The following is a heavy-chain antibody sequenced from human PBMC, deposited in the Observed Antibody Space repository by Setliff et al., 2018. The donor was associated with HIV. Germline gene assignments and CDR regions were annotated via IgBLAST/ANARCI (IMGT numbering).Heavy chain of an antibody. CDR1: GHTFASYG. V-gene: IGHV1-2*06. J-gene: IGHJ3*02. Sequence: ASVKVSCKASGHTFASYGITWVRQAPGQGLEWMGRINPKSGGTRYAQKFQGRVSMTRDTAISTAYMELSRLRSDDSAVYYCARLPFITIFGVLNGDDGFDIWGQGTMVTVSS. CDR2: INPKSGGT. D-gene: IGHD3-3*01. CDR3: ARLPFITIFGVLNGDDGFDI.